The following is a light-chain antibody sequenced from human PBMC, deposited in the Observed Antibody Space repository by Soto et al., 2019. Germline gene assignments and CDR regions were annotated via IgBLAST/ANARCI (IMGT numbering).Light chain of an antibody. J-gene: IGKJ2*01. CDR3: QQSYGNPYT. CDR2: AAS. Sequence: DIQMTQSPSSLSASVGDRVTITCRASQSISNYLNWYQQKPGKAPNLLIYAASSLQSGVQSRFSGSGSGTDFTLTISSLQPEDFATYYCQQSYGNPYTFGQGTKLEIK. V-gene: IGKV1-39*01. CDR1: QSISNY.